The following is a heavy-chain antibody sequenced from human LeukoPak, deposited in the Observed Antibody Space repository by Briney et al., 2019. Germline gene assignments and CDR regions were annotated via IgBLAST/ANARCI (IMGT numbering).Heavy chain of an antibody. CDR1: GFTFSSYS. V-gene: IGHV3-21*01. J-gene: IGHJ4*02. D-gene: IGHD4-17*01. CDR3: ASAGATVTPVR. Sequence: GGSLRLSCAASGFTFSSYSMNWVRQAPGKGLEWVSSISSSSSYIYYADSVKGRFTISRGNAKNSLYLQMNSLRAEDTAVYYCASAGATVTPVRWGQGTLVTVSS. CDR2: ISSSSSYI.